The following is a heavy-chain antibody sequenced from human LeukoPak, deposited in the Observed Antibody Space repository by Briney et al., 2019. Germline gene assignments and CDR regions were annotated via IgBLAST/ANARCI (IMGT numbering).Heavy chain of an antibody. J-gene: IGHJ4*02. CDR3: AKFDSSGWSRPFDY. V-gene: IGHV3-30*18. D-gene: IGHD6-19*01. CDR2: MSHDGSNK. CDR1: GFTFGSYA. Sequence: GRSLRLSCAASGFTFGSYAMHWVRQAPGKGLEWAAVMSHDGSNKYYGDSVKGRFTISRDNSKNTLYLQMNSLRAEDTAVYYCAKFDSSGWSRPFDYWGQGTLVTVSS.